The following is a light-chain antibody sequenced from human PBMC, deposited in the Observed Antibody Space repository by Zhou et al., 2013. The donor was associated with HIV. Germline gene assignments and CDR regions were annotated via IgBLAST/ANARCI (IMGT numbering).Light chain of an antibody. CDR1: QSLVHSDGNTY. J-gene: IGKJ5*01. CDR2: KVS. CDR3: MQGIHWPPT. V-gene: IGKV2-30*02. Sequence: DVVMTQSPLSLPVTLGQPASISCRSSQSLVHSDGNTYLNWFQQRPGQSPRRLISKVSNRDSGVPDRFSGSGSGTDFTLKISRVEAEDVGVYYCMQGIHWPPTFGQGTRLEIK.